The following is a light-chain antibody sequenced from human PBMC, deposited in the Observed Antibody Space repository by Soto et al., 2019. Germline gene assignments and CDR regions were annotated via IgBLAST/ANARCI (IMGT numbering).Light chain of an antibody. J-gene: IGKJ4*01. CDR1: QSVSSN. Sequence: EIVMTQSPATLSVSPGERATLSCRASQSVSSNLAWYQQKPGQAPRLLIYGASTRATGIPARFSGSGSATEFTLTISSLQSEDFAVYYCQQYNNWLSTFGGGTKVEIK. CDR3: QQYNNWLST. V-gene: IGKV3-15*01. CDR2: GAS.